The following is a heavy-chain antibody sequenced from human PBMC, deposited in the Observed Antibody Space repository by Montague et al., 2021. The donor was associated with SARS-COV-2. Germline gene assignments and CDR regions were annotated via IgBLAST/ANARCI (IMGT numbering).Heavy chain of an antibody. D-gene: IGHD1-1*01. V-gene: IGHV4-59*08. J-gene: IGHJ3*02. CDR1: GGSISSYY. Sequence: SQTLSLTCTVSGGSISSYYWSWIRQPPGKGLEWIGYIYYSGSTNYNPSLNSRVTISVDTSKSQFSLKVSSVTAADTAVYYCARHRTSVDSFNIWGQGTMVTVSS. CDR3: ARHRTSVDSFNI. CDR2: IYYSGST.